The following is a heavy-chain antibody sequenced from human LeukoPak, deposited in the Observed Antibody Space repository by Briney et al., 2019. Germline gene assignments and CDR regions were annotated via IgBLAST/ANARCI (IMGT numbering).Heavy chain of an antibody. CDR1: GYTFTSYY. Sequence: ASVKVSCKASGYTFTSYYMHWVRQAPGQGLEWMGIINPSGSSTPYAQKFQGRVTMTRDTSTSTVYMKLSSLTSEDTAVYYCARGYPLLRYFDWLLDYWGQGTLVTVSS. CDR3: ARGYPLLRYFDWLLDY. J-gene: IGHJ4*02. CDR2: INPSGSST. V-gene: IGHV1-46*01. D-gene: IGHD3-9*01.